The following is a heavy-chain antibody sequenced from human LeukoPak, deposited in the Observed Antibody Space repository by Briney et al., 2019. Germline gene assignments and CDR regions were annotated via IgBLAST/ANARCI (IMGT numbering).Heavy chain of an antibody. V-gene: IGHV7-4-1*02. J-gene: IGHJ4*02. CDR1: GYTFTAYA. D-gene: IGHD6-13*01. CDR3: ARVVDPGDGSSWYWVEDY. CDR2: INTNTGNP. Sequence: GASVKVSCKASGYTFTAYAMNWVRQAPGQGLEWMGWINTNTGNPTYAQGFTGRFVFSLDTSVSTAYLQISSLKAEDTAVYYCARVVDPGDGSSWYWVEDYWGQGTLVTVSS.